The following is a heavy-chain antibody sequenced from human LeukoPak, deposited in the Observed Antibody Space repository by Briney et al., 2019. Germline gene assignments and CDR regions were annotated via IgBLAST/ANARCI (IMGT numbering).Heavy chain of an antibody. Sequence: GGSLRLSCSASGFTFSSYAMYWVRQAPGKGLEYVSGININGDSTSYADSVKGRFTISRDNSKNTLYLQMSSLRAEDTALYYCVKTSGSPKGYFDYWGQGTLVTVST. J-gene: IGHJ4*02. CDR2: ININGDST. D-gene: IGHD1-26*01. V-gene: IGHV3-64D*09. CDR3: VKTSGSPKGYFDY. CDR1: GFTFSSYA.